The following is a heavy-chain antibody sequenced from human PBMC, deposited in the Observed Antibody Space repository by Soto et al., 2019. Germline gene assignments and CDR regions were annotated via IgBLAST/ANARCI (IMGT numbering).Heavy chain of an antibody. J-gene: IGHJ4*02. CDR2: MTPKSGYT. D-gene: IGHD1-20*01. Sequence: QVQLMQSGAEVRKPGASVKVSCKASGYTFTDYDINWVRQATGQGLEWLGWMTPKSGYTGYAQKIQGRVTLTRDTSRGTAYMEPSSLTSEDTAVYYCTRNLYNTGDFDHWGQGTLVTVSS. CDR1: GYTFTDYD. V-gene: IGHV1-8*02. CDR3: TRNLYNTGDFDH.